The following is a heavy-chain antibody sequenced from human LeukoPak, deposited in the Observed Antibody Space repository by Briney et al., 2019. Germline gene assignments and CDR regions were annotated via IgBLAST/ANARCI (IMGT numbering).Heavy chain of an antibody. CDR1: GYTLTELS. CDR3: ATTIAAAGTSSFDY. CDR2: FDPEDGET. J-gene: IGHJ4*02. V-gene: IGHV1-24*01. D-gene: IGHD6-13*01. Sequence: ASVKVSCKVSGYTLTELSMHWVRLAPGKGLEWMGGFDPEDGETIYAQKFQGRVTMTEDTSTDTAYMELSSLRSEDTAVYYCATTIAAAGTSSFDYWGQGTLVTVSS.